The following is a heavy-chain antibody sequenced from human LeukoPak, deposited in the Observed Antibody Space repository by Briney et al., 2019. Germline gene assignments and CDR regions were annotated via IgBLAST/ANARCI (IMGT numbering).Heavy chain of an antibody. Sequence: SETLSLTCIVSGGSISSRSYYWGWIRQAPGKGLEWIGSIYYSESTYYNPPLKSRVTISLDMSKNQFSLKLSSVTAADTAVYYCARGVGAMILFDYWAREPWSPSPQ. CDR2: IYYSEST. J-gene: IGHJ4*02. D-gene: IGHD1-26*01. CDR3: ARGVGAMILFDY. CDR1: GGSISSRSYY. V-gene: IGHV4-39*07.